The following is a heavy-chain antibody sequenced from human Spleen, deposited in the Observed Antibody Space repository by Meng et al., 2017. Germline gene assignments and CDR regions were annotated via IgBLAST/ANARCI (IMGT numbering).Heavy chain of an antibody. D-gene: IGHD5-24*01. J-gene: IGHJ3*02. V-gene: IGHV4-34*01. CDR1: GGSFSDYY. CDR3: ARASRWLQLPAFDI. Sequence: QVQLHQWGLGLLKPSENLSLTGAVYGGSFSDYYWSWIRQPPGKGLECLGEINHSGNTNYHPSLKGRVIMSLDTSKNHFSLKLKSVTAADTAVYYCARASRWLQLPAFDIWGRGTMVTVSS. CDR2: INHSGNT.